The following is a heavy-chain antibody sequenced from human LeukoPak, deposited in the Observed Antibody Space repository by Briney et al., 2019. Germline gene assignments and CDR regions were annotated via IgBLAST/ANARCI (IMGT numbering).Heavy chain of an antibody. J-gene: IGHJ6*02. V-gene: IGHV3-23*01. CDR1: GFTFSSYA. CDR3: AKDRLLWFGELSPNYYYYGMDV. Sequence: GGSLRLSCAASGFTFSSYAMSWVRQAPGKGLEWVSAISGSGGSAYYADSVKGRFTISRDNSKNTLYLQMNSLRAEDTAVYYCAKDRLLWFGELSPNYYYYGMDVWGQGTTVTVSS. CDR2: ISGSGGSA. D-gene: IGHD3-10*01.